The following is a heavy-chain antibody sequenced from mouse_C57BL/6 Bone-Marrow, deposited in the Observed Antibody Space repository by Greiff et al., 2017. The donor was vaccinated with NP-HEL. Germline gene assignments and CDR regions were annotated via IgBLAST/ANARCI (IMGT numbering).Heavy chain of an antibody. CDR2: ISNGGGST. CDR1: GFTFSDYY. J-gene: IGHJ1*03. Sequence: EVHLVESGGGLVQPGGSLKLSCAASGFTFSDYYMYWVRQTPEKRLEWVAYISNGGGSTYYLDTVKGRFTISRDNAKNTLYLQMSRLKSEDTAMYYCARQTQAYFDVWGTGTTVTVSS. V-gene: IGHV5-12*01. CDR3: ARQTQAYFDV. D-gene: IGHD3-2*02.